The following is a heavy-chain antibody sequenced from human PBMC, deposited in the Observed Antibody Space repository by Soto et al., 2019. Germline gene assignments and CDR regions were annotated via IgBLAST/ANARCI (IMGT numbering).Heavy chain of an antibody. Sequence: PSETLSLTCTVSGGSLGSYYWSWIRQPPGKGLEGIGYVFYTGRANYNASLKSRVSISLDPSNYKFSLKLSSVTDADTAVYYCERDGEGRTTTNTSYYNGLDARCPGTTAT. V-gene: IGHV4-59*01. CDR3: ERDGEGRTTTNTSYYNGLDA. CDR1: GGSLGSYY. CDR2: VFYTGRA. D-gene: IGHD1-1*01. J-gene: IGHJ6*02.